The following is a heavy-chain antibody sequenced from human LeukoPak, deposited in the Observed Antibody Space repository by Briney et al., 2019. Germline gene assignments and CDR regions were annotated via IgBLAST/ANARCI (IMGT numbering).Heavy chain of an antibody. CDR3: ARAQLRYFDWLQYTPGAFDI. CDR1: GFTFSSYG. CDR2: ISYDGSNK. D-gene: IGHD3-9*01. V-gene: IGHV3-30*03. J-gene: IGHJ3*02. Sequence: GGSLRLSCAASGFTFSSYGMHWVRQAPGKGLEWVAVISYDGSNKYYADSVKGRFTISRDNSKNTLYLQMNSLRAEDTAVYYCARAQLRYFDWLQYTPGAFDIWGQGTMVTVSS.